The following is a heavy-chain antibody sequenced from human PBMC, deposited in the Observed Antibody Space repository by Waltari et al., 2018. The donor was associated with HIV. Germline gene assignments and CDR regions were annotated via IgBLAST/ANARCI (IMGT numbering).Heavy chain of an antibody. CDR3: ARDQHSATNYYGLDV. D-gene: IGHD3-10*01. CDR2: IWADGSNE. V-gene: IGHV3-33*02. Sequence: QVHLVEYGGAVVQSGKSLSLSCAASGFNFSNYAMHWVRQGPGKGRGWLSVIWADGSNESYADFAKGRFTISRDDSDNTLFLYLSGLRADDTAVYYCARDQHSATNYYGLDVWGQGTTVTVS. J-gene: IGHJ6*02. CDR1: GFNFSNYA.